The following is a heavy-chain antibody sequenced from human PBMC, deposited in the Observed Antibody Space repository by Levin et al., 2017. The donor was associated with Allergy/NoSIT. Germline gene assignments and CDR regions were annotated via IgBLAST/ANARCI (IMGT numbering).Heavy chain of an antibody. CDR2: INHSGSP. J-gene: IGHJ3*02. CDR3: ARYTSSWSLSAFDI. CDR1: GGSFSDYY. D-gene: IGHD6-13*01. Sequence: TSSETLSLTCTVYGGSFSDYYWSWIRQPPGKGLEWIGEINHSGSPNYNPSLKSRVTMSVDTSRNQFSLKLTSVTAADTAVYYCARYTSSWSLSAFDIWGQGTLVTVSS. V-gene: IGHV4-34*01.